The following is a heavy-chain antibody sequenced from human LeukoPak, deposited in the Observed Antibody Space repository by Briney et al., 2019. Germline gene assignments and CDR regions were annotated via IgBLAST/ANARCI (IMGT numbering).Heavy chain of an antibody. Sequence: TGGSLRLSCAASGFTFSSYAMSWVRQAPGKGLEWVSAISGSGGSTYYADSVKGRFTISRDNSKNTLYLQMNSLRAEDTAVYYCAKDVRYYYDSSRGYFDYWGQGTLVTVSS. V-gene: IGHV3-23*01. D-gene: IGHD3-22*01. CDR3: AKDVRYYYDSSRGYFDY. CDR1: GFTFSSYA. J-gene: IGHJ4*02. CDR2: ISGSGGST.